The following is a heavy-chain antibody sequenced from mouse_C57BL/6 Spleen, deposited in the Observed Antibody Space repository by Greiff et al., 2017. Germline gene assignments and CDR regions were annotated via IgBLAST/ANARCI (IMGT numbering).Heavy chain of an antibody. CDR2: IRSKSSNYAT. CDR1: GFTFNTYA. D-gene: IGHD1-1*01. CDR3: VCVRSSYWYFDV. J-gene: IGHJ1*03. V-gene: IGHV10-3*01. Sequence: EVQVVESGGGLVQPKGSLKLSCAASGFTFNTYAMHWVRQAPGKGLEWVARIRSKSSNYATYYADSVKDRFTISRDDSQSILYLQMNNLKTEDTAMYYCVCVRSSYWYFDVWGTGTTVTVSS.